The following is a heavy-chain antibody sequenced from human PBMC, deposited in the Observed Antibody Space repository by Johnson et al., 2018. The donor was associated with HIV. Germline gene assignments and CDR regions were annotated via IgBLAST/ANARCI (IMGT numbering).Heavy chain of an antibody. D-gene: IGHD3-22*01. V-gene: IGHV3-23*04. CDR3: ARDRGYWDAFDI. CDR2: ISGSGGST. CDR1: GFTFSSYA. J-gene: IGHJ3*02. Sequence: VQLVESGGGVVHPGRSLRLSCAASGFTFSSYAMSWVRQAPGKGLEWVSAISGSGGSTYYADSVKGRFTISRDNSKNTLYLQMNSLRAEDTAVYYCARDRGYWDAFDIWGQGTMVTVSS.